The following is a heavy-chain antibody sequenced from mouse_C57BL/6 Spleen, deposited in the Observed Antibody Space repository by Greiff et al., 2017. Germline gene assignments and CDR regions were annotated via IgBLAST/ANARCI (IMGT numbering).Heavy chain of an antibody. CDR2: ISDGGSYT. Sequence: EVKLVESGGGLVKPGGSLKLSCAASGFTFSSYAMSWVRQTPEKRLEWVATISDGGSYTYYPDNVKGRFTISRDNAKNNLYLQMSHLKSEDTAMYYCARGGPNFYFDYWGQGTTLTVSS. CDR3: ARGGPNFYFDY. V-gene: IGHV5-4*03. CDR1: GFTFSSYA. J-gene: IGHJ2*01. D-gene: IGHD4-1*01.